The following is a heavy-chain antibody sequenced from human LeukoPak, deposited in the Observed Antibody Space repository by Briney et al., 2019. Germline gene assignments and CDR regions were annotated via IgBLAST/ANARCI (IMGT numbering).Heavy chain of an antibody. CDR1: GGSISSYY. D-gene: IGHD2-2*01. J-gene: IGHJ5*02. Sequence: PSETLSLTCTDSGGSISSYYWSWIRQPPGKGLEWIGYIYYSGSTNYNPSLKSRVTISVDTSKNQFSLKLSSVTAADTAVYYCAAYQLLFGFDPWGQGTLVTVSS. CDR2: IYYSGST. V-gene: IGHV4-59*01. CDR3: AAYQLLFGFDP.